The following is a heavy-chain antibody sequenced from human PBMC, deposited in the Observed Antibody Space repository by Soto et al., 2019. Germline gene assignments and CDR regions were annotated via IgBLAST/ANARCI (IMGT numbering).Heavy chain of an antibody. D-gene: IGHD2-2*01. CDR2: ISSDGSNK. J-gene: IGHJ6*02. V-gene: IGHV3-30*18. CDR1: GFTFSSAG. CDR3: AKDMGFVAVVPPVDAGYGLDV. Sequence: GGSLRLSCAASGFTFSSAGMHWVRQAPGKGLEWVAVISSDGSNKFYADSMKGRFTISRDNSKNTLYLQMDSLRVEDTAVYFCAKDMGFVAVVPPVDAGYGLDVWGQGTTVTVSS.